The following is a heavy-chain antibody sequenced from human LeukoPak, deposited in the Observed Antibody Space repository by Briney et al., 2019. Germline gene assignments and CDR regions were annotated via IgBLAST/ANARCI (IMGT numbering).Heavy chain of an antibody. D-gene: IGHD5-18*01. CDR3: ARLHSCGYYIMDY. J-gene: IGHJ4*02. Sequence: GASVKVSCKASGYTFTGYYMHWVRQAPGQGLEWMGWINPNSGGTNYAQKFQGRVTMTRDTSISTAYMELSRLRSDDTAVYYCARLHSCGYYIMDYWGQGTLVTVSS. CDR1: GYTFTGYY. CDR2: INPNSGGT. V-gene: IGHV1-2*02.